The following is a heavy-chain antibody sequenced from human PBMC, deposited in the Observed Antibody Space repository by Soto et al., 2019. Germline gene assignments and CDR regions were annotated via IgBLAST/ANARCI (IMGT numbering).Heavy chain of an antibody. Sequence: QLQLQESGPGLVKPSETLSLTCTVSGGSLSSSSYYWGWIRQPPGKGLEWIGRIYYSGSTYYNPSLKSRVTMSVDTSKNQFSLKLSSVTAADTAVYYWARRTLRYFDWVAFDYWGQGTLVPVSS. J-gene: IGHJ4*02. CDR3: ARRTLRYFDWVAFDY. V-gene: IGHV4-39*01. CDR2: IYYSGST. D-gene: IGHD3-9*01. CDR1: GGSLSSSSYY.